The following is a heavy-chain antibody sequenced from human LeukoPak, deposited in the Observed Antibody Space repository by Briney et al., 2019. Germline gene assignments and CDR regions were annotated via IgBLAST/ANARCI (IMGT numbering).Heavy chain of an antibody. J-gene: IGHJ4*02. CDR2: INPNSGGT. CDR3: ARDAVLLRHYYFDY. CDR1: GYTFTGYY. Sequence: GASVKVSCKASGYTFTGYYMHWVRQAPGQGLEWMGWINPNSGGTNYAQKFQGRVTMTRDTSISTAYMELSRLRSDDTAVYYCARDAVLLRHYYFDYWGQGTLVTVSS. V-gene: IGHV1-2*02. D-gene: IGHD3-10*01.